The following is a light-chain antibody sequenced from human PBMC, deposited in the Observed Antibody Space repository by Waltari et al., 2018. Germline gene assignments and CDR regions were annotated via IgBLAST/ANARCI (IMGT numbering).Light chain of an antibody. CDR1: QSVSSTY. Sequence: EIVLTQSPGTLSLSPGERATLSCRTSQSVSSTYIAWYQQKPGQTPRLLIYGASNRATGIPDMVSGSGSGTDFTLTISRLEPEDSAVYYCQQYVSSPLTFGGGTKVEIK. J-gene: IGKJ4*01. CDR3: QQYVSSPLT. CDR2: GAS. V-gene: IGKV3-20*01.